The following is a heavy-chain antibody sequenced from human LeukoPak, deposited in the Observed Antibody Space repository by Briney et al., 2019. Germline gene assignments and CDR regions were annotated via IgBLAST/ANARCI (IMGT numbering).Heavy chain of an antibody. CDR2: INPSGGST. CDR3: ARAHYGDYVRDS. J-gene: IGHJ4*02. CDR1: GYTFTSYY. Sequence: ASVKVSCKASGYTFTSYYMHWVRQAPGQGLEWMGIINPSGGSTSYAQKFRGRVTMTRDTSTSTVYMELSSLRSEDTAVYYCARAHYGDYVRDSWGQGTLVTVSS. V-gene: IGHV1-46*01. D-gene: IGHD4-17*01.